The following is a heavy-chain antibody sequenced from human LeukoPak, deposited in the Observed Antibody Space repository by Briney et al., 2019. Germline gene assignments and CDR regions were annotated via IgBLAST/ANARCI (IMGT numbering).Heavy chain of an antibody. Sequence: ASVKVSCKASGYTFTSYYMHWVRQAPGQGLEWMGIINPSGGSTSYAQKFQGRVTMTRDTSISTAYMELSRLRSDDTAVYYCARDPLRTVSFDYWGQGTLVTVSS. J-gene: IGHJ4*02. CDR2: INPSGGST. CDR3: ARDPLRTVSFDY. D-gene: IGHD3/OR15-3a*01. V-gene: IGHV1-46*01. CDR1: GYTFTSYY.